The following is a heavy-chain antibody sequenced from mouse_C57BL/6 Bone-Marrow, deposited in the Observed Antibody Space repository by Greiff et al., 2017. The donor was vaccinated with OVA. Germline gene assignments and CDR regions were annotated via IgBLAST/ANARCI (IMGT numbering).Heavy chain of an antibody. CDR3: ARRRLRAFAY. Sequence: QVQLQQSGAELARPGASVKLSCKASGYTFTSYGISWVKQRTGQGLEWIGEIYPRSGNTYYNEKFKGKATLTADKSSSTAYMELRSLTSEDSAVYFCARRRLRAFAYWGQGTLVTVSA. CDR1: GYTFTSYG. D-gene: IGHD2-4*01. CDR2: IYPRSGNT. V-gene: IGHV1-81*01. J-gene: IGHJ3*01.